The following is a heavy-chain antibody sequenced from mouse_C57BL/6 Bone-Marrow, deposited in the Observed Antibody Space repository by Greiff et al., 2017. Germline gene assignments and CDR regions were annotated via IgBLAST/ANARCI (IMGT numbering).Heavy chain of an antibody. CDR3: ANRDSDYFDY. J-gene: IGHJ2*01. CDR1: GYSFTGYY. D-gene: IGHD2-14*01. V-gene: IGHV1-31*01. CDR2: IYPYNGVT. Sequence: VQLQQSGPELVKPGASVKISCKASGYSFTGYYMHWVKQSHGNILEWIGFIYPYNGVTSYDQKFKGKATLTVDTSSSTAYMELRSLTSEDSAVYYCANRDSDYFDYWGQGTTLTVSS.